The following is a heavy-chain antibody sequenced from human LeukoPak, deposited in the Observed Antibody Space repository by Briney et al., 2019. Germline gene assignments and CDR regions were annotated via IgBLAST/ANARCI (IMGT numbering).Heavy chain of an antibody. CDR3: AGTHRNHDILNGYFDY. CDR1: GFTFSNYA. V-gene: IGHV3-30*04. D-gene: IGHD3-9*01. Sequence: GGSLRLSCTASGFTFSNYAMHWFRRAPGKGLEWVAVLSNDASNRYFADSVTGRFTISRDNSRNTLYLQMNSLRADDTAVYYCAGTHRNHDILNGYFDYWGQGTLVTVSS. CDR2: LSNDASNR. J-gene: IGHJ4*02.